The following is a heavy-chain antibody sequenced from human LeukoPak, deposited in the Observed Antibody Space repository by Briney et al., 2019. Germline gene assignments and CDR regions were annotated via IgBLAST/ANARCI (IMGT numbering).Heavy chain of an antibody. J-gene: IGHJ4*02. CDR3: ARHRVFLLVLDY. CDR1: GASISSGGYS. D-gene: IGHD6-13*01. CDR2: VYHSGST. Sequence: SETLSLTCAVSGASISSGGYSWSWIRQPPGKGLEWIGDVYHSGSTYYNPSLKSRVTVSVDRSKNQFSLKLSSVTAADTAVYYCARHRVFLLVLDYWGQGTLVTVSS. V-gene: IGHV4-30-2*01.